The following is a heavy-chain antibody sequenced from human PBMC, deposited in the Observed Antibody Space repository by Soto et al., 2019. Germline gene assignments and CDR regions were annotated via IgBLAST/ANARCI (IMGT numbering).Heavy chain of an antibody. CDR2: IYPGDSDT. CDR3: ARHQVLEWLMSRSGAFDI. J-gene: IGHJ3*02. V-gene: IGHV5-51*01. Sequence: PGESLKISCKGSGYSFTSYWIGWVRQMPGKGLEWMGIIYPGDSDTRYSPSFQGQVTISADKSISTAYLQWSSLKASDTAMYYCARHQVLEWLMSRSGAFDIWGQGTMVTGSS. CDR1: GYSFTSYW. D-gene: IGHD3-3*01.